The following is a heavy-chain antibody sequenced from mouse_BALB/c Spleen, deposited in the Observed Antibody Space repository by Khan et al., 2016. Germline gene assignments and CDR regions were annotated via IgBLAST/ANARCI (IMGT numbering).Heavy chain of an antibody. D-gene: IGHD6-1*01. CDR3: APSDIDYAIDY. Sequence: EVELVESGGGLVQPGGSRKLSCAAAGFTFSYFGMHWIRQAPEKGLEWVAYISSDRTTIYYAGTVRGRFTISRDNRKETLFLQMTSLMSEESAMSCCAPSDIDYAIDYCDHGASVT. J-gene: IGHJ4*01. CDR2: ISSDRTTI. V-gene: IGHV5-17*02. CDR1: GFTFSYFG.